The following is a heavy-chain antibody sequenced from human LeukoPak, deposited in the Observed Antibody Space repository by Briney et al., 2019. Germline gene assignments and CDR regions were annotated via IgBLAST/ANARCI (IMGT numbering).Heavy chain of an antibody. Sequence: PGGSLRLSCAASGFTFSTYSMNWVRQAPGKGLEWIGRIKSNIDGGTADFAASVRGRFSISRDDAKTTLYLQMDGLKIEDTAVYYCVGHWDPRVVTVPPGDYWGPGTLVTVSS. J-gene: IGHJ4*02. CDR1: GFTFSTYS. CDR2: IKSNIDGGTA. V-gene: IGHV3-15*01. CDR3: VGHWDPRVVTVPPGDY. D-gene: IGHD3-3*01.